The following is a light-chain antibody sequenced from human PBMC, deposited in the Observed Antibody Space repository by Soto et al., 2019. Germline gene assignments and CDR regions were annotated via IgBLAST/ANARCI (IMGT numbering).Light chain of an antibody. CDR1: QSVSSGY. V-gene: IGKV3-20*01. CDR2: GAS. Sequence: EIVLTQSPGTLSLSPGERATLSCRASQSVSSGYLAWYPQKPGQAPRLLIYGASSRATGVPDRFSGSGSGTDFTLTISRPEAEDFAVYYCQQYDSSLGLTFGGGTKVEIK. J-gene: IGKJ4*02. CDR3: QQYDSSLGLT.